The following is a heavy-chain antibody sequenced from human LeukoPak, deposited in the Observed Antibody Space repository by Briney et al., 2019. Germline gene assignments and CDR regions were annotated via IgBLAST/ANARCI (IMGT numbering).Heavy chain of an antibody. CDR2: IIPIFGTA. V-gene: IGHV1-69*05. Sequence: ASVKLSCKASGGTFSSYAISWVRQAPGQGLEWMGGIIPIFGTANYAQKFQGRVTIPTDESTSTAYMELSSLRSEDTAVYYCARDTGVLTGYSSPYYYYMDVWGKGTTVTVSS. D-gene: IGHD3-9*01. J-gene: IGHJ6*03. CDR3: ARDTGVLTGYSSPYYYYMDV. CDR1: GGTFSSYA.